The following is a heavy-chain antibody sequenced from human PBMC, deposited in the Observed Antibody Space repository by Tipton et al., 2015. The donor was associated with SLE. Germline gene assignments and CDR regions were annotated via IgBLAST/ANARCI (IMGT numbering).Heavy chain of an antibody. J-gene: IGHJ3*02. CDR1: GYTFTSYN. Sequence: QLVQSGAEVKTPGASLKVSCKASGYTFTSYNVNWVRQAPEQGLEWMGIIDPSGGFTTYAQKFQGGITMTRDTSTRTLYMELRSLTSEDTAVYYRAREVDAFDIWGKGTMDTVSS. CDR3: AREVDAFDI. CDR2: IDPSGGFT. V-gene: IGHV1-46*01.